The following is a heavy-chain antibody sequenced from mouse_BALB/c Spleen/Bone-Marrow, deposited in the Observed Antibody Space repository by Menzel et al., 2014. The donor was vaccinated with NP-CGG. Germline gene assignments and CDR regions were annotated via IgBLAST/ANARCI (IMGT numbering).Heavy chain of an antibody. CDR1: GYTFTSYV. D-gene: IGHD3-1*01. Sequence: VQLKQSGPERVKPGASVKMSCKASGYTFTSYVMHWVKQKPGQGLEWIGYINPYNDGTKYNEKFKGKATLTSDKSSSTAYMELSSLTSEDSAVYYCAPGQLGLRRNAMDYWGQGTSVTVSS. CDR3: APGQLGLRRNAMDY. CDR2: INPYNDGT. V-gene: IGHV1-14*01. J-gene: IGHJ4*01.